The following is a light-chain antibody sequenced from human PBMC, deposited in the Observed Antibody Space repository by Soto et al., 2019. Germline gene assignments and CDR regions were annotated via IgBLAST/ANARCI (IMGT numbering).Light chain of an antibody. Sequence: DIQMTQSPSSLSASVGDRVTITCRASESIARHLNWYQQKPGKAPKLLIYAALSLQNGVPSRFRGGGSGTDFTLTSSNLQPEDFATYYFHQSYSTFSITFGQGTRLEIK. V-gene: IGKV1-39*01. CDR3: HQSYSTFSIT. CDR2: AAL. CDR1: ESIARH. J-gene: IGKJ5*01.